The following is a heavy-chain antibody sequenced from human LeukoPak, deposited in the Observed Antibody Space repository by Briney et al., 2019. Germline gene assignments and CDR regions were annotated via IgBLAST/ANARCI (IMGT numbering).Heavy chain of an antibody. CDR2: SHYSGAT. Sequence: KPSETLSLTCTVSGGSINSVSYYWSWIRQRPGKGLEWIGYSHYSGATYYNPSLRSRLKISVDTSKNQFSLKLSSVTAADTAVYYCARAPFAVVSEAFDIWGQGTMVTVSS. J-gene: IGHJ3*02. V-gene: IGHV4-31*03. CDR1: GGSINSVSYY. CDR3: ARAPFAVVSEAFDI. D-gene: IGHD3-3*01.